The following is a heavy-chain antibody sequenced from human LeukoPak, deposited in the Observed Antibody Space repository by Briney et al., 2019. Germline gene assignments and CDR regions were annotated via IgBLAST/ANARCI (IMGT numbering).Heavy chain of an antibody. D-gene: IGHD6-19*01. Sequence: GGSLRLSCAASGFTFSSYSMNWVRQAPGKGLEWVSAISGSGGSTYYADSVKGRFTISRDNSKNTLYLQMNSLRAEDTAVYYCAKPQWLVNYFDYWGQGTLVTVSS. CDR3: AKPQWLVNYFDY. V-gene: IGHV3-23*01. CDR1: GFTFSSYS. J-gene: IGHJ4*02. CDR2: ISGSGGST.